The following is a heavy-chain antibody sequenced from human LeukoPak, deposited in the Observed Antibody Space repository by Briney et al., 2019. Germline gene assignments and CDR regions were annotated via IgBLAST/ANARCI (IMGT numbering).Heavy chain of an antibody. CDR2: ISAYNGDT. D-gene: IGHD1-7*01. J-gene: IGHJ4*02. CDR3: ARDEPSITGTMGFDY. CDR1: GYTFTSYG. Sequence: ASVKVSCKASGYTFTSYGISWVRQAPGQGLEWMGWISAYNGDTNYAQKLQGRVTMTTDTSTSTAYMELRSLRFDDTAVYYCARDEPSITGTMGFDYWGQGTLVTVSS. V-gene: IGHV1-18*01.